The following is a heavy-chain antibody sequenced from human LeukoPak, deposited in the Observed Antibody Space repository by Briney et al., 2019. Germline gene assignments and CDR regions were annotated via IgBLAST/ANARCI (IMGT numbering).Heavy chain of an antibody. CDR1: GFTFSSYW. D-gene: IGHD5-18*01. V-gene: IGHV3-7*01. CDR3: ARVPDAYIYGTHNSYYMYV. CDR2: INKDGSEK. Sequence: PGGSLRLSCEASGFTFSSYWMTWVRLAPGKGLEWVASINKDGSEKYYVDSVKGRFTISRDYAKKSLYLQMNRLRDEDTAVYCCARVPDAYIYGTHNSYYMYVWGTGTPVTVSS. J-gene: IGHJ6*03.